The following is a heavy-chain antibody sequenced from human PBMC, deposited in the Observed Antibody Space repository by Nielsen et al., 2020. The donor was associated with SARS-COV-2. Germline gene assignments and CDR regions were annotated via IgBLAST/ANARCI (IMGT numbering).Heavy chain of an antibody. D-gene: IGHD5-24*01. CDR1: GSTFSSYA. Sequence: GESLKISCAASGSTFSSYAMSWVRQAPGKGLEWVSAISGSGGSTYYADSVKGRFTISRDNSKNSLYLQMNSLRAEDTAVYYCARRKMATMGDLDYWGQGTLVTVSS. CDR3: ARRKMATMGDLDY. J-gene: IGHJ4*02. V-gene: IGHV3-23*01. CDR2: ISGSGGST.